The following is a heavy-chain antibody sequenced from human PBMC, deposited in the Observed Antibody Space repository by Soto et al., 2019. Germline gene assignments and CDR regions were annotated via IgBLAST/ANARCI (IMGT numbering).Heavy chain of an antibody. Sequence: EVQLVESGGGLVQPGGSPRLSCAASVITFSSNWMHWVRQAPGKGLVWVSHIKSDGSGTTYADSVKGRFTISRDNAKSTVYLQMNSLRVEDTAVYYCARDWGYSQDYWGQGTLVTVSS. J-gene: IGHJ4*02. CDR3: ARDWGYSQDY. CDR1: VITFSSNW. D-gene: IGHD5-18*01. V-gene: IGHV3-74*01. CDR2: IKSDGSGT.